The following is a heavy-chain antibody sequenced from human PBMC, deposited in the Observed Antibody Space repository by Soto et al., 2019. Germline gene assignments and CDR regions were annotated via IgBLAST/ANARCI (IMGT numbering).Heavy chain of an antibody. Sequence: GESLKISCKGPGYSFTSYWIGWVRQMPGKGLEWMGIIYPGDSDTRYSPSFQGQVTISADKSISTAYLQWSSLKASDTAMYYCARGRGNYYDSSGYLDAFDIWGQGTMVTVSS. CDR1: GYSFTSYW. D-gene: IGHD3-22*01. CDR3: ARGRGNYYDSSGYLDAFDI. V-gene: IGHV5-51*01. J-gene: IGHJ3*02. CDR2: IYPGDSDT.